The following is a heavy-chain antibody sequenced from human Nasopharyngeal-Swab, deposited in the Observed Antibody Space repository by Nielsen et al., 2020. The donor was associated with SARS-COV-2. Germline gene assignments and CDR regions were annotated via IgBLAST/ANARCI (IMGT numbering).Heavy chain of an antibody. Sequence: GESLKISCAASGFTFSNAWMSWVRQAPGKGLEWVGRIKSKTDGGTTDYAAPVKGRFTISRDDSKNTLYLQMNSLRAEDTAVYYCAKDPASRKGLRFRELLAATNWFDPWGQGTLVTVSS. CDR1: GFTFSNAW. D-gene: IGHD3-10*01. V-gene: IGHV3-15*01. CDR2: IKSKTDGGTT. CDR3: AKDPASRKGLRFRELLAATNWFDP. J-gene: IGHJ5*02.